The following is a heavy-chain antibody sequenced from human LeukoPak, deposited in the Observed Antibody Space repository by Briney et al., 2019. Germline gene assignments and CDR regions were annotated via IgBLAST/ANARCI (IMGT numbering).Heavy chain of an antibody. J-gene: IGHJ4*02. CDR1: GFSFSNYS. CDR2: ISSSSRYI. D-gene: IGHD3-3*01. CDR3: ARGDITILGVVIPHYFDY. V-gene: IGHV3-21*01. Sequence: RGSLRLSCAPSGFSFSNYSTSWVRQAPEEGLEWVSSISSSSRYIYYADSVKGPFSLSTDNPKNSLYLQMNSLRAEDTAVYYCARGDITILGVVIPHYFDYWGQGTLVTVS.